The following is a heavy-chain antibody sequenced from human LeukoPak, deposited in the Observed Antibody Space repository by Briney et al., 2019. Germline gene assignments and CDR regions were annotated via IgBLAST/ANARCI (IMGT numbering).Heavy chain of an antibody. CDR2: INHSGST. Sequence: SETLSLTCAVYGGSFSGYYWSWIRQPPGKGLEWIGEINHSGSTNYNPSLKSRVTISVDTSKNQFSLKLSSVTAADTAVYYCARRSVPGDFDYWGQGTLVTVSS. CDR1: GGSFSGYY. V-gene: IGHV4-34*01. D-gene: IGHD5/OR15-5a*01. CDR3: ARRSVPGDFDY. J-gene: IGHJ4*02.